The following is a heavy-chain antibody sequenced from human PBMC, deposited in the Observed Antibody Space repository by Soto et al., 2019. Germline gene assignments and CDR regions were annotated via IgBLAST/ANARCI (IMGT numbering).Heavy chain of an antibody. J-gene: IGHJ4*02. V-gene: IGHV3-15*01. CDR2: IKTVTDGGTI. CDR3: MTHAVIYSRGH. Sequence: EVQLVESGGGLAKPGGSLRLSCAASGFTFTYDWMNWVRQAPGKGLEWVARIKTVTDGGTIDYAAPVKGRFFISRDDSKSTLYLQMNSLKTEDTAIYYCMTHAVIYSRGHWGQGTLVTVAS. CDR1: GFTFTYDW. D-gene: IGHD6-25*01.